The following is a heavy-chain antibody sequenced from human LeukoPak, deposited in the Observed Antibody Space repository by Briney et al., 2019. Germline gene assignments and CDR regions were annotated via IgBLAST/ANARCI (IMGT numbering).Heavy chain of an antibody. V-gene: IGHV3-21*01. J-gene: IGHJ4*02. D-gene: IGHD6-13*01. CDR3: ARDLYSSSWYLLPPGHELEGTPFDY. CDR1: GFTFSSYS. Sequence: PGGSLRLSCAASGFTFSSYSMNWVRQAPGKGLEWVSSISSSSSYIYYADSVKGRFTISRDNAKNSLYLQMNSLRAEDTAVYYCARDLYSSSWYLLPPGHELEGTPFDYWGQGTLVTVSS. CDR2: ISSSSSYI.